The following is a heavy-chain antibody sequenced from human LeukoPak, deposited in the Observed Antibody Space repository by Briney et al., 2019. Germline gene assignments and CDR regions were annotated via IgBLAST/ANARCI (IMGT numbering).Heavy chain of an antibody. CDR3: ARGGSSGWDYYMDV. D-gene: IGHD6-19*01. CDR1: GGSISSYY. Sequence: PSETLSLTCTVSGGSISSYYWSWIRQPPGKGLEWIGYIYYSGSTYYNPSLKSRVTISVDTSKNQFSLKLSSVTAADTAVYYCARGGSSGWDYYMDVWGKGTTVTVSS. V-gene: IGHV4-59*08. J-gene: IGHJ6*03. CDR2: IYYSGST.